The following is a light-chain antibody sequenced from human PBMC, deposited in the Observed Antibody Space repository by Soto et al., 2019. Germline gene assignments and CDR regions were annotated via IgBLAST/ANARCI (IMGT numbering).Light chain of an antibody. V-gene: IGLV2-14*01. CDR3: SSYTSDSSYV. Sequence: SALTQPASVSGSPGQSITIAVTGTSSDVGLYDYVSWYQQHPGKAPQLMIYAVSNRPSGVSNRFSASKSGNTASLFISGLQAEDEADYYCSSYTSDSSYVFGSGTKVTVL. J-gene: IGLJ1*01. CDR2: AVS. CDR1: SSDVGLYDY.